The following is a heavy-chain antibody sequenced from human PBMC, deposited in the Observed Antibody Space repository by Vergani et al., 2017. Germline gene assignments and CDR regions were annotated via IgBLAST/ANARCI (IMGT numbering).Heavy chain of an antibody. D-gene: IGHD1-20*01. Sequence: QVQLQESGPGLVKPSQTLSLTCTVSGGSISSGDYYWSWIRQPPGKGLEWIGYIYYSGSTYYNPSLKSRVTISVDTSKNQFSLKLSSVTAADTAVYYCARGRNNWNDVEDAFDIWGQGTMVTVSS. CDR2: IYYSGST. J-gene: IGHJ3*02. CDR3: ARGRNNWNDVEDAFDI. CDR1: GGSISSGDYY. V-gene: IGHV4-30-4*08.